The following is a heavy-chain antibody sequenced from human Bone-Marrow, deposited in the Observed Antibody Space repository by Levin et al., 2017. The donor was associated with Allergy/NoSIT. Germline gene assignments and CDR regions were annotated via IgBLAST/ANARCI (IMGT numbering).Heavy chain of an antibody. V-gene: IGHV3-23*01. D-gene: IGHD3-3*01. Sequence: PGGSLRLSCAASGFTFSGYAMSWVRQAPGKGLEWVSSINNNDGTTYYADSVKGRFTISRDNSKNTLYLQMNSLRAEDTALYYCAMSKSFEFWSGYYYFDFWGQGTLVTVSS. CDR2: INNNDGTT. CDR1: GFTFSGYA. CDR3: AMSKSFEFWSGYYYFDF. J-gene: IGHJ4*02.